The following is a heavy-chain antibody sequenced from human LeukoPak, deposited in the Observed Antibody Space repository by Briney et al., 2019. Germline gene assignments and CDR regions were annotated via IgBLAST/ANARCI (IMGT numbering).Heavy chain of an antibody. V-gene: IGHV1-46*01. CDR1: GYTFTSYN. Sequence: APVKVSCKASGYTFTSYNMHWVRQAPGQGLEWMGISTPSGDSTTYAQKFQGRVTLTRDTSTSTVNMELSSLRSEDTAIYYCARDSSRWSFDYWGQGTLVTVSS. CDR3: ARDSSRWSFDY. CDR2: STPSGDST. D-gene: IGHD6-13*01. J-gene: IGHJ4*02.